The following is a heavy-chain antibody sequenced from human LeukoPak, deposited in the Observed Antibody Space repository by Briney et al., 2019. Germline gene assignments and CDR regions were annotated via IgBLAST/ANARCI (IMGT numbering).Heavy chain of an antibody. J-gene: IGHJ4*02. D-gene: IGHD2-15*01. V-gene: IGHV3-7*01. CDR2: IKREGSEK. Sequence: GGGLRLSCAASGFMFSNYWMTWVRRAPGKGLEWVANIKREGSEKHYGESVKGRLTISRDNAKNLLYLQMNSLRAEDTAVYYCARLPADDSVFDHWGQGTLVTVSS. CDR3: ARLPADDSVFDH. CDR1: GFMFSNYW.